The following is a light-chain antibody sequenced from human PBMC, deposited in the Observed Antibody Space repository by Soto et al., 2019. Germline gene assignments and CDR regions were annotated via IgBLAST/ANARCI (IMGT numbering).Light chain of an antibody. Sequence: DIQMTQSPSSLSASVGDRVTIACRAGQNIGTYVHWFQQKPGKAPKVLIFGASSLQSGVPSRFSGSGSGTDFTLTISSLQPEDFATYYCQQSYSRWTFGQGTKVEIK. V-gene: IGKV1-39*01. CDR1: QNIGTY. CDR2: GAS. J-gene: IGKJ1*01. CDR3: QQSYSRWT.